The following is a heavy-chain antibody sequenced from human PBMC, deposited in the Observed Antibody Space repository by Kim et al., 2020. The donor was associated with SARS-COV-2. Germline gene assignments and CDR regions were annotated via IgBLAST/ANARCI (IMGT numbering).Heavy chain of an antibody. J-gene: IGHJ6*02. Sequence: GGSLRLSCAASGFTFSSYAMHWVRQAPGKGLEWVAVISYDGSNKYYADSVKGRFTISRDNSKNTLYLQMNSLRAEDTAVYYCARGTYADYYGSGSYAGEYYYGMDVWGQGTTVTVSS. CDR2: ISYDGSNK. V-gene: IGHV3-30-3*01. CDR1: GFTFSSYA. CDR3: ARGTYADYYGSGSYAGEYYYGMDV. D-gene: IGHD3-10*01.